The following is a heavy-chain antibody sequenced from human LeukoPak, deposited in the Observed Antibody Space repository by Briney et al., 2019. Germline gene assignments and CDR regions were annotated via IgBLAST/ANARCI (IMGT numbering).Heavy chain of an antibody. J-gene: IGHJ4*02. V-gene: IGHV4-59*01. CDR2: VYYSGST. CDR3: ARGRSSANYYFDY. Sequence: SETLSLTCTVSGVSISSYFWSWIRQPQGKGLEWIGYVYYSGSTNYNPSLKSRVTISVDTSKNQFSLKLSSVTAADTAVYYCARGRSSANYYFDYWGQGTLVTVSS. D-gene: IGHD4/OR15-4a*01. CDR1: GVSISSYF.